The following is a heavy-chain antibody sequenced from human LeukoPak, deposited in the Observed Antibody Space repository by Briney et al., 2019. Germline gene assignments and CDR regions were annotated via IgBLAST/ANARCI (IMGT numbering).Heavy chain of an antibody. J-gene: IGHJ4*02. CDR2: IYYSGST. Sequence: PSETLSLTCTVSGGSISSSSYYWGWIRQPPGKGLEWIGSIYYSGSTYYNPSLKSRVTISVDTSKNQFSLKLSSVTAADTAMYYCARGTLYSGWSYYFDYWGQGSQVTVSS. V-gene: IGHV4-39*07. CDR1: GGSISSSSYY. D-gene: IGHD6-19*01. CDR3: ARGTLYSGWSYYFDY.